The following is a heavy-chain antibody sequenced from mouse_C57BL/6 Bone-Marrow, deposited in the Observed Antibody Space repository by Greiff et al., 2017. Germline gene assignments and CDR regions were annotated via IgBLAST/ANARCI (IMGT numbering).Heavy chain of an antibody. CDR1: GFNIKDDY. J-gene: IGHJ2*01. CDR3: TKGDYDDY. Sequence: VQLQQSGAELVRPGASVKLSCTASGFNIKDDYMHWVKQRPEQGLEWIGWIDPENGDTEYASTLLGKATITADTSSNTVYLQISSLTSEDTAVYYCTKGDYDDYWGQGTTLTVSS. D-gene: IGHD2-4*01. CDR2: IDPENGDT. V-gene: IGHV14-4*01.